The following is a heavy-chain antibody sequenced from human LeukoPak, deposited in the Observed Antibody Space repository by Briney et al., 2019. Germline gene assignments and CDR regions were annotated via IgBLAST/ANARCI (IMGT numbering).Heavy chain of an antibody. CDR3: ATRYCSGGSCYLPRAFDI. V-gene: IGHV1-8*03. J-gene: IGHJ3*02. CDR1: GYTFTNYD. Sequence: ASVKVSCKASGYTFTNYDMSWVRQASGQGLEWMGWMNPNSGNTGYAQKFQGRVTITRNTSISTAYMELSSLRSEDTAVYYCATRYCSGGSCYLPRAFDIWGQGTMVTVSS. D-gene: IGHD2-15*01. CDR2: MNPNSGNT.